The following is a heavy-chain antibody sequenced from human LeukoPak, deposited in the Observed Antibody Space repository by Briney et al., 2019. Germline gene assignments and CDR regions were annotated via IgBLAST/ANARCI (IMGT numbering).Heavy chain of an antibody. D-gene: IGHD6-13*01. V-gene: IGHV1-18*01. CDR1: GYTFTSYG. Sequence: GASVKVSCKASGYTFTSYGISWVRQAPGQGLEWMGWISAYNGNTNYAQKLQGRVTMTTDTSTSTAYMELSSLRSEDTAVYYCARPELPHSSSWYGGGPYYYYGMDVWGQGTTVTVSS. J-gene: IGHJ6*02. CDR3: ARPELPHSSSWYGGGPYYYYGMDV. CDR2: ISAYNGNT.